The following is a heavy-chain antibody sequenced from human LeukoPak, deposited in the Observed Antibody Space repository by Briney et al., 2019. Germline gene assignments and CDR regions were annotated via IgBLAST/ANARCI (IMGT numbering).Heavy chain of an antibody. D-gene: IGHD1-26*01. J-gene: IGHJ3*01. Sequence: PGRSLRLSCAATGFTFSSYGMDWVRQAPGKGLEWVAVIWYDGINKCYLDSVKGRFTVSRDNAKNMLYLQMNSLRVEDAAMYYCTRAKPQNHIMGALGRSAFDLWGQGTMVTVSS. CDR1: GFTFSSYG. CDR2: IWYDGINK. CDR3: TRAKPQNHIMGALGRSAFDL. V-gene: IGHV3-33*01.